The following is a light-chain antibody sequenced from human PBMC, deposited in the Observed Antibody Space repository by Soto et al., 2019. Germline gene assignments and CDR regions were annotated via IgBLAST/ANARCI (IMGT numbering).Light chain of an antibody. CDR1: QDISNY. CDR2: DAS. V-gene: IGKV1-33*01. CDR3: QQYNSYPT. J-gene: IGKJ1*01. Sequence: MQMTQAASSRSASVGERVSITCQASQDISNYLNWYQQKPGKAPKLLIYDASNLETGVPSRFSGSGSGTEFTLTISSLQPDDFATYYCQQYNSYPTFGQGTKVDI.